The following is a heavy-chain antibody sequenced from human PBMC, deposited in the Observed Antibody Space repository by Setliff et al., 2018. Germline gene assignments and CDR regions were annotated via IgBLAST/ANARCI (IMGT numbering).Heavy chain of an antibody. Sequence: KVSCKSSGFTFTDYGITWVRQVPGQGLEWMGWINNYNFNTQYAQKFQGRVTATTDTSTTTAYMELRSLRADDTAVYYCARINFYVSSGYYYAPELWGQGTTVTVSS. CDR2: INNYNFNT. J-gene: IGHJ4*02. D-gene: IGHD3-22*01. CDR3: ARINFYVSSGYYYAPEL. CDR1: GFTFTDYG. V-gene: IGHV1-18*01.